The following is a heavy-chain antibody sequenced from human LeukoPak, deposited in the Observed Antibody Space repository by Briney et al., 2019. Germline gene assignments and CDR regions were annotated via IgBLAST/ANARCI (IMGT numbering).Heavy chain of an antibody. CDR3: ARESGYSSSWYFGFDP. CDR2: INPNSGGT. D-gene: IGHD6-13*01. J-gene: IGHJ5*02. CDR1: GYTFTGYY. Sequence: GASVKVSCKASGYTFTGYYMHWVRQAPGQGLEWMGWINPNSGGTNYAQKFQGRVTMTRDTSISTAYMELSRLRSDDTAVYYCARESGYSSSWYFGFDPWGQGTLVTVSS. V-gene: IGHV1-2*02.